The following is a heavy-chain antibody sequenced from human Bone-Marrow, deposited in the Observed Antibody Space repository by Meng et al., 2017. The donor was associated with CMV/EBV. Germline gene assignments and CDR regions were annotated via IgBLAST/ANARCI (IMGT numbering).Heavy chain of an antibody. CDR3: ARDSSWQQSHYYGMDV. CDR2: IYSVGYT. J-gene: IGHJ6*02. CDR1: GFLLSGNY. V-gene: IGHV3-53*01. D-gene: IGHD4-11*01. Sequence: GFLLSGNYMSWFRQAPGKGLEWVSVIYSVGYTDYADSVKGRFFISRDYSKNTLHLQMNSLRAEDTAVYYCARDSSWQQSHYYGMDVWGQGTTVTVSS.